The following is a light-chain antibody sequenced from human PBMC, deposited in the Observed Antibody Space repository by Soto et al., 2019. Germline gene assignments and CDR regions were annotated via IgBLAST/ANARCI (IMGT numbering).Light chain of an antibody. Sequence: QSVLTQPASVSGSPGQSITISCTATSSDFGIYDLVSWYQQYPGKAPKVIIFEGSKRPSGVSDRFSGSTSGNTASLTISGLQAEDEADYYCSSYTSSSTLENVFGTGTKVTVL. CDR2: EGS. J-gene: IGLJ1*01. CDR1: SSDFGIYDL. CDR3: SSYTSSSTLENV. V-gene: IGLV2-14*02.